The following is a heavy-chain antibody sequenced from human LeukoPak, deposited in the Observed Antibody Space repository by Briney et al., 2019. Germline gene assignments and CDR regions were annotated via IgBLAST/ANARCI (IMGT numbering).Heavy chain of an antibody. Sequence: KPSETLSLTCTVSGGSFTAFYWSWIRQPPGKGLEWIGEVYHSGTTNYNPSLKSRVTLSVDTSKNQFSLKLASVTAADTAVYYCARGAYCTSINCYGFDYWGQGTQVTASS. CDR1: GGSFTAFY. J-gene: IGHJ4*02. CDR2: VYHSGTT. D-gene: IGHD2-2*01. CDR3: ARGAYCTSINCYGFDY. V-gene: IGHV4-34*01.